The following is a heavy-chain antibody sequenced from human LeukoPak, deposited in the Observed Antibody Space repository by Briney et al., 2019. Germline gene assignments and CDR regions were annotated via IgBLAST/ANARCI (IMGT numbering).Heavy chain of an antibody. CDR3: ARDRGYCSSTSCYAGVFDY. CDR2: ISAYNGNT. D-gene: IGHD2-2*01. V-gene: IGHV1-18*01. CDR1: GYTFTSYG. J-gene: IGHJ4*02. Sequence: ASVKVSCKASGYTFTSYGISWVRQAPGQGLEWMGWISAYNGNTNYAQKLQGRVIMTTDTSTSTAYMELRSLRSDDTAVYYCARDRGYCSSTSCYAGVFDYWGQGTLVTVSS.